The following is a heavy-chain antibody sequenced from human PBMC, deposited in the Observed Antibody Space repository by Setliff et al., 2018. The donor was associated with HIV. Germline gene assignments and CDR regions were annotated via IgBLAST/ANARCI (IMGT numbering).Heavy chain of an antibody. CDR2: IIPIVGIA. J-gene: IGHJ3*02. CDR3: ARAPSPDYAYAFDI. V-gene: IGHV1-69*05. CDR1: GGTFRRYA. D-gene: IGHD4-17*01. Sequence: SVKVSCKASGGTFRRYAISWVRQAPGQGLEWMGGIIPIVGIANYAQKFQGRVRITTDESTSTAYRELSSLKSEDTAVYYCARAPSPDYAYAFDIWGKGTMVTVSS.